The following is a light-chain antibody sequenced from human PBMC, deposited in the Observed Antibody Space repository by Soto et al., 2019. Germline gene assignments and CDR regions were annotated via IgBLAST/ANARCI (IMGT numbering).Light chain of an antibody. Sequence: QSALTQPASVSGSPGQSITISCTGTSSDVGSYNLVSWYQHHPGKAPKLMIYEVSKRPSGVSNRFSGSKSGNTASLTISGLQAEDEADYYCCSYAGSSTLLYVFGTGTKLTAL. J-gene: IGLJ1*01. CDR3: CSYAGSSTLLYV. CDR1: SSDVGSYNL. CDR2: EVS. V-gene: IGLV2-23*02.